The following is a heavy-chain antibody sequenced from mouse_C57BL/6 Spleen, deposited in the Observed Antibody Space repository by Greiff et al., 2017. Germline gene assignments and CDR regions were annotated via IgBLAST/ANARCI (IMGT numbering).Heavy chain of an antibody. CDR1: GYTFTSYW. V-gene: IGHV1-61*01. J-gene: IGHJ4*01. CDR3: ARLGLRRGPYYYAMDY. Sequence: VQLQQPGAELVRPRSSVKLSCKASGYTFTSYWMDWVKQRPGQGLEWIGNIYPSDSETHYNQKFKDKATLTVDKSSSTAYMQLSSLTSEDSAVYYCARLGLRRGPYYYAMDYWGQGTSVTVSS. D-gene: IGHD2-2*01. CDR2: IYPSDSET.